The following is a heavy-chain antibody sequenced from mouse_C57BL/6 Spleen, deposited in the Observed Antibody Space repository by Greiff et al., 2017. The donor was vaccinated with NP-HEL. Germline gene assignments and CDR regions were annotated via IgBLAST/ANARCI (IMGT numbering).Heavy chain of an antibody. CDR3: ARQDDYDGYFGY. CDR1: GYTFTDYN. J-gene: IGHJ2*01. Sequence: EVKLEESGPELVKPGASVKIPCKASGYTFTDYNMDWVKQSHGKSLEWIGDINPNNGGTIYNQKFKGKATLTVDKSSSTAYMELRSLTSEDTAVYYCARQDDYDGYFGYWGQGTTLTVSS. CDR2: INPNNGGT. V-gene: IGHV1-18*01. D-gene: IGHD2-4*01.